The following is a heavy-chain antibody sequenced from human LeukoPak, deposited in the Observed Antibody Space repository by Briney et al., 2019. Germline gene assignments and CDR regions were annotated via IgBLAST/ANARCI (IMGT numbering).Heavy chain of an antibody. CDR1: GFTFSTYV. V-gene: IGHV3-64*05. CDR3: ARDIEQWLLEGDLDY. CDR2: ISGDGSST. D-gene: IGHD6-19*01. J-gene: IGHJ4*02. Sequence: HPGGSLRLSCSASGFTFSTYVMHWVRQAPGKGLEYVSGISGDGSSTYYADSVKGRFTISRDNSKNTLYVQMTSLRAEDTAVYYCARDIEQWLLEGDLDYWGQGTLVIVSS.